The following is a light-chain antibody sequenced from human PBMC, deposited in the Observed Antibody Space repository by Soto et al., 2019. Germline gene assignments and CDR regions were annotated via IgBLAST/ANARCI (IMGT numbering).Light chain of an antibody. Sequence: DIQLTQSPSTLSASVGDRATITCRASKSISSWLARYQQKPGKAPKLLVYKASSLESGVPSRFSGSGSGTEFTLTISTLQPDDYATYHCQQYEAYLLTFGGGTKVEI. CDR3: QQYEAYLLT. V-gene: IGKV1-5*03. CDR1: KSISSW. CDR2: KAS. J-gene: IGKJ4*01.